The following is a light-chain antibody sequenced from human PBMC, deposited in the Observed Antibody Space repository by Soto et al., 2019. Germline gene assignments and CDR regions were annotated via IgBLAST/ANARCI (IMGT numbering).Light chain of an antibody. J-gene: IGKJ5*01. V-gene: IGKV3-11*01. CDR2: DAS. Sequence: EIVLTQSPATLSLSPGARATLSFGASQSVSSFLAWYQQKPGQAPRLLIYDASNRATGIPARFSGSGSGTDFTLTISSLEPEDFAVYYCQQRSNWPPLTFGQGTRLEIK. CDR1: QSVSSF. CDR3: QQRSNWPPLT.